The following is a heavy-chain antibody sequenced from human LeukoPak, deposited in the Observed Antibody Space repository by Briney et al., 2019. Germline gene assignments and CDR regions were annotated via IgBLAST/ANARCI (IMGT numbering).Heavy chain of an antibody. CDR3: ARGGRGLFGAPGNWFDP. D-gene: IGHD3-3*01. Sequence: SQTLSLTCTVSGGSISSGSYYWSWIRQPAGKGLEWIGRIYTSGSTNYNPSLKSRVTISVDTSKNQFSLKLSSVTAADTAVYYCARGGRGLFGAPGNWFDPWGQGTLVTVSS. J-gene: IGHJ5*02. CDR1: GGSISSGSYY. V-gene: IGHV4-61*02. CDR2: IYTSGST.